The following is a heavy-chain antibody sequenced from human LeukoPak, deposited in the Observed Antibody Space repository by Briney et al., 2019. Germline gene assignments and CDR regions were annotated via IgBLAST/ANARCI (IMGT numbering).Heavy chain of an antibody. Sequence: SETLSLTCAVCGGSFSGYYWSWIRQPPGKGLEWIGEINHSGSTNYNPSLKSRVTISVDTSKNQFSLKLSSVTAADTAVYYCARGRRSSSSGYYYYYMDVWGKGTTVTVSS. D-gene: IGHD6-6*01. V-gene: IGHV4-34*01. CDR3: ARGRRSSSSGYYYYYMDV. CDR2: INHSGST. CDR1: GGSFSGYY. J-gene: IGHJ6*03.